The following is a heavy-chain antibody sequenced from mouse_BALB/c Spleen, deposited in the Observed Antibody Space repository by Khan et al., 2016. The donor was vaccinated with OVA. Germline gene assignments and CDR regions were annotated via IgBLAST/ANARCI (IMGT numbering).Heavy chain of an antibody. CDR3: ARTARIKY. Sequence: EVQLQESGPGLVNPSQSLSLTCTVTGYSITSGYGWNWIRQFPGNKLEWMGYISSSGSTNYNPSLKSRISITRDTSKNQFFLQLNSVTTEDTATYYCARTARIKYWGQGTTLTVSS. J-gene: IGHJ2*01. V-gene: IGHV3-2*02. CDR1: GYSITSGYG. CDR2: ISSSGST. D-gene: IGHD1-2*01.